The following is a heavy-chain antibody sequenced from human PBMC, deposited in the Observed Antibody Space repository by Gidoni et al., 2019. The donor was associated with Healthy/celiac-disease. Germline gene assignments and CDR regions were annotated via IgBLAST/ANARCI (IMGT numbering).Heavy chain of an antibody. CDR3: ATVSGCSGGSCSYYYGMDV. J-gene: IGHJ6*02. D-gene: IGHD2-15*01. Sequence: QDQQVQSGAEGKQRGASVKVSCKVYGYTLTGLSMHWVRQAPGKGREWMGGFDPEDGETIYAQEFQGRVTMTEDTSPDTAYMELSSLRSEDTAVYYCATVSGCSGGSCSYYYGMDVWGQGTTVTVSS. CDR1: GYTLTGLS. CDR2: FDPEDGET. V-gene: IGHV1-24*01.